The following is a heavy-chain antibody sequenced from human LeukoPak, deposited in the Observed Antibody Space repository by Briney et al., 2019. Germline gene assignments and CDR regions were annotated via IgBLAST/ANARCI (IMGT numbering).Heavy chain of an antibody. CDR3: ARDAGASEVGALLDY. CDR2: IWYDGSNK. J-gene: IGHJ4*02. V-gene: IGHV3-33*01. D-gene: IGHD1-26*01. CDR1: GFTFSSYD. Sequence: GSLRLSCAASGFTFSSYDMHWVRQAPGKGLEWVAVIWYDGSNKYYADSVKGRFTISRDNSKNTLYLQMNSLRAEDTAVYYCARDAGASEVGALLDYWGQGTLVTVSS.